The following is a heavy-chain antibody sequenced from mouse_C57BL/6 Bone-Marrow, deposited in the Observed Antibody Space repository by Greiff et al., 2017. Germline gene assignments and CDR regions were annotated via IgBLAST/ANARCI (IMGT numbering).Heavy chain of an antibody. CDR3: TTRYGNNWYSDV. CDR2: IDPENGDT. J-gene: IGHJ1*03. D-gene: IGHD2-1*01. V-gene: IGHV14-4*01. CDR1: GFNIKDDY. Sequence: VQLKESGAELVRPGASVKLSCTASGFNIKDDYMHWVKQRPEQGLEWIGWIDPENGDTEYASKFQGKATITAATSSNTAYLQLRSLTSEDTAVYYCTTRYGNNWYSDVWGTGTTVTVSS.